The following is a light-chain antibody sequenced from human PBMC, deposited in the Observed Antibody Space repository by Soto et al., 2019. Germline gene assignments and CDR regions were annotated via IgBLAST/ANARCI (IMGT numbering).Light chain of an antibody. CDR1: QGISSW. CDR3: QQYNSYPYT. Sequence: DIQMTQTPSTLSASVGDRVTITCRASQGISSWLAWYQQKPGKAPKLMIYNASSLESGIPSRFSGSGSGTEFTLTISSLQPDDFATYYCQQYNSYPYTFGQGTKLEIK. J-gene: IGKJ2*01. CDR2: NAS. V-gene: IGKV1-5*03.